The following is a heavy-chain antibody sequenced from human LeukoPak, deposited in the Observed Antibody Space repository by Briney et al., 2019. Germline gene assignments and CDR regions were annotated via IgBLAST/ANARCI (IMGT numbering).Heavy chain of an antibody. Sequence: ASVKVSCKTSGYTFTSFYMHWVRQAPGQGLEWMGMINPSGGTTYYSQKFQGRFTMTRDMSTSTLYMELSSLRSEDTAVYYCTRDHGSCSGGSCYSGYLGYYYYYMDVWGTGTTVTVSS. D-gene: IGHD2-15*01. V-gene: IGHV1-46*01. CDR3: TRDHGSCSGGSCYSGYLGYYYYYMDV. J-gene: IGHJ6*03. CDR1: GYTFTSFY. CDR2: INPSGGTT.